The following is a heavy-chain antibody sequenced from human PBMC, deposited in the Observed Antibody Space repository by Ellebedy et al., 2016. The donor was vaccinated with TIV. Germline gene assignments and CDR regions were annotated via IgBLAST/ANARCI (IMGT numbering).Heavy chain of an antibody. V-gene: IGHV5-51*01. CDR1: GYSFSSYW. CDR3: ARGAGLNDFDY. J-gene: IGHJ4*02. Sequence: GESLKIPXKGSGYSFSSYWIAWVRQMPGKGLEWMGIIQPGDSDTKYSPSFQGQVTISVDKSISTAYLQWDSLKPSDTAIYFCARGAGLNDFDYWGQGTLVTVTS. CDR2: IQPGDSDT.